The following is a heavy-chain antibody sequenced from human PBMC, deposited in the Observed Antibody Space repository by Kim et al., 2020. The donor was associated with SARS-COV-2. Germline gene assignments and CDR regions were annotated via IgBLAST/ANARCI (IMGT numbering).Heavy chain of an antibody. D-gene: IGHD2-2*02. V-gene: IGHV3-49*03. Sequence: GGSLRLSCTASGFTFGDYAMSWFRQAPGKGLEWVGFIRSKAYGGTTEYAASVKGRFTISRDDSKSIAYLQMNSLKTEDTAVYYCTRYSTPDIVVVPAAIRRWGYYYEYGMDGWGQGTTVTGSS. CDR2: IRSKAYGGTT. CDR1: GFTFGDYA. CDR3: TRYSTPDIVVVPAAIRRWGYYYEYGMDG. J-gene: IGHJ6*01.